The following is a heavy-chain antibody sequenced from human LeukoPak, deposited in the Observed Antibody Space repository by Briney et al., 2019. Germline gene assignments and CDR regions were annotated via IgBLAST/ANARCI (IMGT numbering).Heavy chain of an antibody. CDR2: IYSGGST. D-gene: IGHD5-24*01. J-gene: IGHJ4*02. CDR3: ARNAEMATIPGGYYFDY. Sequence: GRSLRLSCAASGFTVCSNYMSWVRQAPGKGLEWVSVIYSGGSTYYADSVKGRFTISRDNSKNTLYLQMNSLRAEDTAVYYCARNAEMATIPGGYYFDYWGQGTLVTVST. CDR1: GFTVCSNY. V-gene: IGHV3-66*02.